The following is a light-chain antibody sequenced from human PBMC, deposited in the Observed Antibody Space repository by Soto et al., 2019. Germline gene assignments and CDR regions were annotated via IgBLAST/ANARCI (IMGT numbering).Light chain of an antibody. V-gene: IGKV3-15*01. CDR1: QSVSSN. CDR3: QQYNNWPLT. Sequence: EIVMMQSPATLSVSPGETATLSCRASQSVSSNLAWYQQKPGQAPRLLIYGASTRATGIPARFSGSGSGTEFTLTISSLQSEDFAVYYCQQYNNWPLTSGGGTKVDIK. J-gene: IGKJ4*01. CDR2: GAS.